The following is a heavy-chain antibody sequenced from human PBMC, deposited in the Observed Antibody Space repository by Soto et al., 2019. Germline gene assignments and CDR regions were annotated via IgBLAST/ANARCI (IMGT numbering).Heavy chain of an antibody. CDR3: ARVVVVIPPGYYYAMDV. CDR2: ITSSSDTI. CDR1: GFTFSSFH. Sequence: PGGSLRLSWAASGFTFSSFHMNWVRQAPGRGLEWVAYITSSSDTIYYSDSVKGRFTISRDNGKNSLFLQMNSLRDEDTAVYYCARVVVVIPPGYYYAMDVWGQGTTVTVSS. D-gene: IGHD3-22*01. J-gene: IGHJ6*02. V-gene: IGHV3-48*02.